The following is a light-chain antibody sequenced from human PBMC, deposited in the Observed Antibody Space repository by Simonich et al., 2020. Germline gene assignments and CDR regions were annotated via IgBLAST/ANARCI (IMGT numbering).Light chain of an antibody. CDR3: CSYAGSSTVV. CDR2: EGS. V-gene: IGLV2-23*01. Sequence: QSALTQPASVSGSPGQSITISCTGTSSDVGGYNLVSWYQQHPGKAPKLMIYEGSQRPSGVSNRFSGNKSGNTASLTISGLQAEDEADYYCCSYAGSSTVVFGGGTKLTVL. J-gene: IGLJ2*01. CDR1: SSDVGGYNL.